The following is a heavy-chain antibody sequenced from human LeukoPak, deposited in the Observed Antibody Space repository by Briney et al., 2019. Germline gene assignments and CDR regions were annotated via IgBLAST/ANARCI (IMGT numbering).Heavy chain of an antibody. Sequence: TLSLTCTVSGGSISSGSYYWSWIRQPAGKGLEWIGRIYTSGSTNYNPSLKSRVTISVDTSKNQFSLKLSSVTAADTAVYYCAISSGSYGTYYYYYYMDVWGKGTTVTISS. CDR3: AISSGSYGTYYYYYYMDV. J-gene: IGHJ6*03. V-gene: IGHV4-61*02. D-gene: IGHD3-10*01. CDR1: GGSISSGSYY. CDR2: IYTSGST.